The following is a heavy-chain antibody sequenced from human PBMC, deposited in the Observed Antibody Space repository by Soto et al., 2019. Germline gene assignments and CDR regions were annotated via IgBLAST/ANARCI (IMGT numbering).Heavy chain of an antibody. Sequence: SETLSLTCTVSGGSISSYYWSWIRQPAGKGLEWIGRIYTSGSTNYNPSLKSRVTMSVDTSKNQFSLKLSSVTAADTAVYYCARDPPNSSGWFEREYYYYGMDVWGQGTTVTVSS. J-gene: IGHJ6*02. D-gene: IGHD6-19*01. CDR1: GGSISSYY. CDR2: IYTSGST. V-gene: IGHV4-4*07. CDR3: ARDPPNSSGWFEREYYYYGMDV.